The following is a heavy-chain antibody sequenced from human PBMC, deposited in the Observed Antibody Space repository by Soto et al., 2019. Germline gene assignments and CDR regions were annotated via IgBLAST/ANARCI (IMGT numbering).Heavy chain of an antibody. Sequence: SETLSLTCTVSGVSVSRGSYYWTWMRQSPGKGLEWMGYVLSSGSTDYNPSLKSRVTISVDTSKNDFSLKLRSVTAADTAVYYCARQRIAAAQYYFDYWGQGLVVTVSS. CDR1: GVSVSRGSYY. V-gene: IGHV4-61*03. CDR3: ARQRIAAAQYYFDY. CDR2: VLSSGST. J-gene: IGHJ4*02. D-gene: IGHD6-13*01.